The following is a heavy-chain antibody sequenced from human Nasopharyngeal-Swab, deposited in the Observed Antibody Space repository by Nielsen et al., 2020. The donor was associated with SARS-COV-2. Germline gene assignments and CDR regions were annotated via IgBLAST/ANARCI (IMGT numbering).Heavy chain of an antibody. J-gene: IGHJ3*02. CDR3: ARDVVGATTTDAFDI. V-gene: IGHV4-4*01. D-gene: IGHD1-26*01. CDR2: IYHSGST. Sequence: GSLRLSCAVSSGSISSSNWWSWVRQPPGKGLEWIGEIYHSGSTNYNPSLKSRVTISVDESKNQFSLKLSSVTAADTAVYFCARDVVGATTTDAFDIWGQGTMVTVSS. CDR1: SGSISSSNW.